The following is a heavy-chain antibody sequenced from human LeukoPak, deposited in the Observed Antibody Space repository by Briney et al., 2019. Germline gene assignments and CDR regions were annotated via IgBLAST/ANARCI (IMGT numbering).Heavy chain of an antibody. D-gene: IGHD3-10*01. J-gene: IGHJ3*01. CDR1: GFIFSNFG. CDR3: AKKNSYGSGAGDPLDV. CDR2: ISHDGSLK. Sequence: GGSLRLSCPASGFIFSNFGMHWVRQAQGKGLEWVAVISHDGSLKYYLDSVKGRFTISRDNSKNTLYLQMDSLRVEDTAVYYCAKKNSYGSGAGDPLDVWGHGTLVTVSS. V-gene: IGHV3-30*18.